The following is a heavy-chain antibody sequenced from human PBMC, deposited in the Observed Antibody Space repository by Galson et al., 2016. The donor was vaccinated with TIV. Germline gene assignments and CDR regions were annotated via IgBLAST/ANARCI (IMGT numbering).Heavy chain of an antibody. CDR2: MNPTSGNT. V-gene: IGHV1-8*02. Sequence: SVKVSCKASGYTFTSYDINWVRQATGQGLGWMGWMNPTSGNTGYAQKFRDRVTMTRNTSVRTAYMELSSLRSEDTAVYYCARSGDYGDYWGQGTLVTVSS. CDR1: GYTFTSYD. CDR3: ARSGDYGDY. J-gene: IGHJ4*02. D-gene: IGHD4-17*01.